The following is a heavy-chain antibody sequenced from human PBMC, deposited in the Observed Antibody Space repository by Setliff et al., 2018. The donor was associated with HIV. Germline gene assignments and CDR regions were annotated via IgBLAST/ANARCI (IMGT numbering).Heavy chain of an antibody. V-gene: IGHV5-51*01. D-gene: IGHD6-19*01. CDR1: GYSFTSYW. J-gene: IGHJ4*02. Sequence: GESLKISCKGSGYSFTSYWIGWVRQMPGKGLELMGIIHPGDSDTRYSPSFQGQVTISADKSISTAYLQGSSLQASDPAMFFCVRHAWRLWLAPIESWGQGTLVTVSS. CDR2: IHPGDSDT. CDR3: VRHAWRLWLAPIES.